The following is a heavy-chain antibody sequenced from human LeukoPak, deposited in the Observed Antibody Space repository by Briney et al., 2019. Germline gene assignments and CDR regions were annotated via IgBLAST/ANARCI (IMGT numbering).Heavy chain of an antibody. CDR2: IYTNGST. J-gene: IGHJ4*02. CDR1: GGSISSYY. Sequence: SETLSLTCTVSGGSISSYYWSWIRQPAGKGLEWIGRIYTNGSTNYNPSLKSRDTMSVDTSKNQFSLKLSSVTAADTAVYYCARERRRGYYDSSGYSALDYWGQGTLVTVSS. CDR3: ARERRRGYYDSSGYSALDY. D-gene: IGHD3-22*01. V-gene: IGHV4-4*07.